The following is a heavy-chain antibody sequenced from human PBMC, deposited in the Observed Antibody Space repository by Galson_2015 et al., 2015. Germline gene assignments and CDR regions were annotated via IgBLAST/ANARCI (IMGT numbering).Heavy chain of an antibody. CDR1: GFTFSSYG. CDR2: IWYAGSNK. V-gene: IGHV3-33*01. Sequence: SLRLSCAASGFTFSSYGMHWVRQAPGKGLEWVAIIWYAGSNKYYADSVKGRFTISRDNSKNTLYLQMNSLTAEDAAVYYCARQPDKRFNYYYVDVWGKGTTVTVSS. D-gene: IGHD3-10*01. J-gene: IGHJ6*03. CDR3: ARQPDKRFNYYYVDV.